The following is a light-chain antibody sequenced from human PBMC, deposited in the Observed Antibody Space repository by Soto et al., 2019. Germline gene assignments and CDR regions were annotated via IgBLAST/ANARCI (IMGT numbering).Light chain of an antibody. J-gene: IGKJ4*01. Sequence: DVQMTQSPSSVSASVGDRVTITCRASQSVNSWLAWYQQKPGKAPEILIYEASTLQSGVPSRFRGSGSGTEFSLTINGLLHEDSATYYCQQGHYFPFTFGGGTKVDIK. CDR2: EAS. CDR1: QSVNSW. V-gene: IGKV1D-12*01. CDR3: QQGHYFPFT.